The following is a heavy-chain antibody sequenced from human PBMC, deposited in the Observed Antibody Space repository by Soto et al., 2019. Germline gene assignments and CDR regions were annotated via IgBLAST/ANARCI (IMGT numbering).Heavy chain of an antibody. CDR1: GYTFTSYD. CDR3: ARAGYCSGGSCRPIDY. V-gene: IGHV1-8*01. CDR2: MNPNSGNT. J-gene: IGHJ4*02. Sequence: QVQLVQSGAEVKKPGASVKVSCKASGYTFTSYDINWVRQATGQGLEWMGWMNPNSGNTGYAQKFQGRVTMTRNTSISTADMELSSLRSEDTAVYYCARAGYCSGGSCRPIDYWGQGTLVTVSS. D-gene: IGHD2-15*01.